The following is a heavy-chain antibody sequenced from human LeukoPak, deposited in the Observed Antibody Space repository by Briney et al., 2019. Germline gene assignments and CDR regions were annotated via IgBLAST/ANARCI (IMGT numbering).Heavy chain of an antibody. CDR2: INHSGST. V-gene: IGHV4-34*01. D-gene: IGHD6-13*01. J-gene: IGHJ5*02. CDR1: GGSFSGYY. CDR3: ARGPQYSSSWYER. Sequence: SQTLCLTCDVYGGSFSGYYCSLIRQPPAKGLEWIGEINHSGSTNYNPSLKSRVTISVDTSKNQFSLKLSSVTAADTAVYYCARGPQYSSSWYERWGQGTLVTVSS.